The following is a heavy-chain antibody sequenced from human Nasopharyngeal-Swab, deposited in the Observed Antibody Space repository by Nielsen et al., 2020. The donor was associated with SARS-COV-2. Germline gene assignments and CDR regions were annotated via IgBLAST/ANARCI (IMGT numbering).Heavy chain of an antibody. Sequence: SQTLSLTCAVYGGSFSDSPWSWLRLLPGKGLEWIGEINHRGGTAYRSSLKSRVSISVDTSKNQFSLGLRSVTVADTAVYFCARGPDQFHSFDSWDQGRLVTVSS. D-gene: IGHD2-2*01. J-gene: IGHJ4*02. V-gene: IGHV4-34*01. CDR1: GGSFSDSP. CDR3: ARGPDQFHSFDS. CDR2: INHRGGT.